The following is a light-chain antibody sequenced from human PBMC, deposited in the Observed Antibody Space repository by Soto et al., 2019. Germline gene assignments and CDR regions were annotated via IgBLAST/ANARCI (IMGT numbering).Light chain of an antibody. CDR3: QQYVISPLT. CDR1: QSVSSSY. Sequence: EIVLTQSPGTLSLSPGERATLSCRASQSVSSSYLAWYQQKPGQAPRLLSYGTSRRATGIPDRFSGSESGTDFSLTISRLEPEDFAVYYCQQYVISPLTFGGGTKVDIK. CDR2: GTS. J-gene: IGKJ4*01. V-gene: IGKV3-20*01.